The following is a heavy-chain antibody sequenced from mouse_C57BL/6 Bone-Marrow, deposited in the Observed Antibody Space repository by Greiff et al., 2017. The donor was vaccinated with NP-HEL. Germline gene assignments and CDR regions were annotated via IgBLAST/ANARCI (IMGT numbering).Heavy chain of an antibody. V-gene: IGHV1-80*01. D-gene: IGHD2-4*01. CDR3: ARGGLPPFAY. CDR1: GYAFSSYW. CDR2: IYPGDGDT. J-gene: IGHJ3*01. Sequence: VQLQESGAELVKPGASVKISCKASGYAFSSYWMNWVKQRPGKGLEWIGQIYPGDGDTNYNGKFKGKATLTAAKSSSTAYMQLSSLTSEDSAVYFCARGGLPPFAYWGQGTLVTVSA.